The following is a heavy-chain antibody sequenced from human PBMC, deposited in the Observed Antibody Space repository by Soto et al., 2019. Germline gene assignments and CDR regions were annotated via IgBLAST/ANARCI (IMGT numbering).Heavy chain of an antibody. Sequence: QVQLVQSGAEVKKPGASVKVSCKASGYTFTSYGISWVRQAPGQGLEWMGWISAYNGNTNYAQKRQARVTTTTDPSTSTAYMELRSLRSDDTAVYYCARALQQLVQDGMDVWGQGTTVTVSS. CDR2: ISAYNGNT. CDR1: GYTFTSYG. J-gene: IGHJ6*02. D-gene: IGHD6-13*01. CDR3: ARALQQLVQDGMDV. V-gene: IGHV1-18*01.